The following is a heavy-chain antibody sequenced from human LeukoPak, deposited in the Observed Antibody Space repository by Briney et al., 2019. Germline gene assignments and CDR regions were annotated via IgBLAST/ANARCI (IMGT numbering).Heavy chain of an antibody. V-gene: IGHV3-21*01. D-gene: IGHD3-22*01. CDR2: ISSSSSYI. J-gene: IGHJ6*02. Sequence: GGSLRLSCAAPGFTFSSYSMNWVRQAPGKGLEWVSSISSSSSYIYYADSVKGRFTISRDNAKNSLYLQMNSLRAEDTAVYYCARDYYDSSGWGNYYYYYGMDVWGQGTTVTVSS. CDR3: ARDYYDSSGWGNYYYYYGMDV. CDR1: GFTFSSYS.